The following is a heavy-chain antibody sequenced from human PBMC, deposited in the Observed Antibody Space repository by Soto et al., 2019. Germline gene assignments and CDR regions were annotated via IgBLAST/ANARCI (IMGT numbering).Heavy chain of an antibody. CDR3: AKDLNSSSSAQRTTKPGPFDY. Sequence: GGSLRLSCAASGFTFSSYAMSWVRQAPGKGLEWVSAISGSGGSTYYADSVKGRFTISRDNSKNTLYLQMNSLRAEDTAVYYCAKDLNSSSSAQRTTKPGPFDYWGQGTLVTVSS. J-gene: IGHJ4*02. CDR1: GFTFSSYA. CDR2: ISGSGGST. V-gene: IGHV3-23*01. D-gene: IGHD6-6*01.